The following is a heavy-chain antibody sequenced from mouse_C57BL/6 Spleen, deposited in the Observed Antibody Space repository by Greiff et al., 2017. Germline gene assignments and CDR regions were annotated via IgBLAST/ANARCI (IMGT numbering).Heavy chain of an antibody. CDR3: ANDYGAY. J-gene: IGHJ3*01. V-gene: IGHV1-59*01. Sequence: QVQLQQPGAELVRPGTSVKLSCKASGYTFTSYWMHWVKQRPGQGLEWIGVIAPSDSYTNYNQKFKGKATLTVDTSSSTAYMQLSSLTSEDSAVYYCANDYGAYWGQGTLVTVSA. CDR2: IAPSDSYT. CDR1: GYTFTSYW. D-gene: IGHD2-4*01.